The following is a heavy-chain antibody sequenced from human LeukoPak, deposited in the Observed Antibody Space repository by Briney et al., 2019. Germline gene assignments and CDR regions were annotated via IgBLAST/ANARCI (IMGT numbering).Heavy chain of an antibody. CDR2: IYTCGST. CDR1: GGSISSYY. V-gene: IGHV4-4*07. D-gene: IGHD6-13*01. Sequence: SETLSLTCTVSGGSISSYYRSWIRQPAGKGLEWIGRIYTCGSTNYNPSLKSRVTISVDTSKNQFSLKLSSVTAADTAVYYCARDRPEEDSSSWRYYYYYYMDVWGKGTTVTISS. CDR3: ARDRPEEDSSSWRYYYYYYMDV. J-gene: IGHJ6*03.